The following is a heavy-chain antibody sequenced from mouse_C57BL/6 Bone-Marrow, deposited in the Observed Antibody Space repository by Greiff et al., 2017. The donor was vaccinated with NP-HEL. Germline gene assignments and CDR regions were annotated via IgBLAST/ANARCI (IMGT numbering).Heavy chain of an antibody. CDR3: ERQAYAMDY. J-gene: IGHJ4*01. CDR1: EYEFPSHD. Sequence: EVKLMESGGGLVQPGESLKLSCESNEYEFPSHDMSWVRKTPEQRLELVAAINSDGGSTYYPDTMERRFIISRDNTKKTLYLQRSSLRSEATALYYCERQAYAMDYWGQGTSVTVSS. CDR2: INSDGGST. V-gene: IGHV5-2*01.